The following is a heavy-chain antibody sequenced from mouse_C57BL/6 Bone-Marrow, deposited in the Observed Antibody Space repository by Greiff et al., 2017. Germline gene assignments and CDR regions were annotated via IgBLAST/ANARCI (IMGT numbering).Heavy chain of an antibody. V-gene: IGHV1-55*01. D-gene: IGHD1-1*01. Sequence: QVQLKQSGAELVKPGASVKMSCKASGYTFTSYWITWVKQRPGQGLEWIGDIYPGSGSTNYNEKFKRKATLSVDTSSSTAYMQLSSLTSEDSAVYYFARGHYYGSSYALYFDVWGTGTTVAVSS. CDR2: IYPGSGST. J-gene: IGHJ1*03. CDR1: GYTFTSYW. CDR3: ARGHYYGSSYALYFDV.